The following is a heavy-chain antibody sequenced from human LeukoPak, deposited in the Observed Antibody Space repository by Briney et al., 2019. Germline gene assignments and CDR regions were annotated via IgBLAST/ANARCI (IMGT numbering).Heavy chain of an antibody. CDR3: ARGSRRLADFHY. Sequence: PSETLSLTCTVSGDSISSSDYYWGWIRQPQGKGLGWIGTISYSGSTYYNPSLQSRVTISVDTSKNQFSLELSSVTAADTAVYYCARGSRRLADFHYWGQGTLVTVSS. D-gene: IGHD1-26*01. CDR1: GDSISSSDYY. J-gene: IGHJ4*02. CDR2: ISYSGST. V-gene: IGHV4-39*01.